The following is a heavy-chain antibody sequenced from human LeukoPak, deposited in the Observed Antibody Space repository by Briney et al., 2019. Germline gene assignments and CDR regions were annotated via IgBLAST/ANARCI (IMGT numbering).Heavy chain of an antibody. D-gene: IGHD6-19*01. Sequence: GGSLRLSCAASGFTFSTYAMSWVRQAPGKWLEWVSAISGSASFTYYADSVKGRFTISRDNSKSTLYLQMNSLRAEDTAVYYCAKAVASGRSFDYWGQGTLVTVSS. V-gene: IGHV3-23*01. J-gene: IGHJ4*02. CDR3: AKAVASGRSFDY. CDR2: ISGSASFT. CDR1: GFTFSTYA.